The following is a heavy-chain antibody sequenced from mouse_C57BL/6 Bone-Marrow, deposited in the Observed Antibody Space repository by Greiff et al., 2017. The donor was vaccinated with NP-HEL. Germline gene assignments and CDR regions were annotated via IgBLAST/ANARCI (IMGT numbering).Heavy chain of an antibody. V-gene: IGHV7-3*01. CDR2: IRNKANGYTI. D-gene: IGHD2-4*01. CDR1: GFTFTDYY. Sequence: EVKLVESGGGLVQPGGSLSLSCAASGFTFTDYYMSWVRQPPGKALEWVGFIRNKANGYTIEYSSSVKGRFTISRDNSQRILYLQMNALRAEDRATYYCARSIYYDYADDPFYGMDFWGQGTSITVSS. CDR3: ARSIYYDYADDPFYGMDF. J-gene: IGHJ4*01.